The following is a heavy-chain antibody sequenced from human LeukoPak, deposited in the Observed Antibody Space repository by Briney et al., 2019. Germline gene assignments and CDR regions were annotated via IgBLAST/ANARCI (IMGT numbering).Heavy chain of an antibody. CDR1: GASIRTYY. V-gene: IGHV4-59*01. Sequence: SETLSLTCTVSGASIRTYYWSWLRQTPGKGLEWIGYLYDRGSTNYSPSLKSRVTISADTSKNQFSLRLSSVTAADTAVYYCALDSSGWSDDSFDIWGHGTMVTVSS. CDR3: ALDSSGWSDDSFDI. CDR2: LYDRGST. J-gene: IGHJ3*02. D-gene: IGHD6-13*01.